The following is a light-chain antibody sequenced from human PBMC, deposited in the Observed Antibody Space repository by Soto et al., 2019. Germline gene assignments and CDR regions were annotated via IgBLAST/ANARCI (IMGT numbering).Light chain of an antibody. CDR1: LTISNNF. J-gene: IGKJ1*01. CDR3: QQYYSSPLT. V-gene: IGKV3-20*01. CDR2: GAS. Sequence: EIVLTQSPGTLSLSPGEGATLSCRASLTISNNFIAWYQQRAGQAPRLVIYGASTRATGIPDRFSASGSGTDFTLTISRLEPEDFAVYFCQQYYSSPLTFGQGTRWIS.